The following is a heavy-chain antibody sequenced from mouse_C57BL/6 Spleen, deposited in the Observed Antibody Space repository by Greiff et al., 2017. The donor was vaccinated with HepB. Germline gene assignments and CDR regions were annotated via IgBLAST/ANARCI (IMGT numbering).Heavy chain of an antibody. CDR1: GYSITSDY. CDR2: ISYSGST. CDR3: ARYPQYYGSSWYFDV. J-gene: IGHJ1*03. D-gene: IGHD1-1*01. Sequence: EVKLMESGPGLAKPSQTLSLTCSVTGYSITSDYWNWIRKFPGNKLEYMGYISYSGSTYYNPSLKSRISITRDTSKNQYYLQLNSVTTEDTATYYCARYPQYYGSSWYFDVWGTGTTVTVSS. V-gene: IGHV3-8*01.